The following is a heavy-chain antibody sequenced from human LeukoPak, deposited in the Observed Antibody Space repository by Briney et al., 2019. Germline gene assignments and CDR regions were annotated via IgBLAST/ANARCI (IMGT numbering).Heavy chain of an antibody. CDR3: ARVSDGGDFFDY. Sequence: ASVKVSCKASGYTFTGYYMHWVRQAPGQGLEWMGWINPNSGGTNYAQKFQGRVTMTRDTSISTAYMELSRLRSDDTAVYYCARVSDGGDFFDYWGQGTLVTVSS. D-gene: IGHD2-21*01. CDR1: GYTFTGYY. CDR2: INPNSGGT. J-gene: IGHJ4*02. V-gene: IGHV1-2*02.